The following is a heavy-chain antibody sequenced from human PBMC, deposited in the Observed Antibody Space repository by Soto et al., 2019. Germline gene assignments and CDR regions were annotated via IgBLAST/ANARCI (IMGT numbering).Heavy chain of an antibody. CDR2: IIPMFGTA. Sequence: QVQLVQSGAEVKKYGSSVKVSCKASGGTFSRYAISWVRQAPGQGLEWMGGIIPMFGTANYAQKFQGRVTITADASTSPAYMELSSLRSDDTAVYYCAQTLGSAVAGPGRFDLWGRGTLVSVSS. D-gene: IGHD6-19*01. CDR3: AQTLGSAVAGPGRFDL. CDR1: GGTFSRYA. V-gene: IGHV1-69*12. J-gene: IGHJ2*01.